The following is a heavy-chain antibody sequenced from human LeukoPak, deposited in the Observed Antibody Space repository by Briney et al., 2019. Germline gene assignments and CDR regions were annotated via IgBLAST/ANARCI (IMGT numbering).Heavy chain of an antibody. CDR3: ARGGVVVAATNTDFDY. Sequence: ASVTVSCTASGYTFTGYYMHWVRQAPGQGLEWMGRINPNSGGTNYAQKFQGRVTMTRDTSISAAYMELSRLRSDDTAVYYCARGGVVVAATNTDFDYWGQGTLVTVSS. V-gene: IGHV1-2*06. J-gene: IGHJ4*02. CDR2: INPNSGGT. D-gene: IGHD2-15*01. CDR1: GYTFTGYY.